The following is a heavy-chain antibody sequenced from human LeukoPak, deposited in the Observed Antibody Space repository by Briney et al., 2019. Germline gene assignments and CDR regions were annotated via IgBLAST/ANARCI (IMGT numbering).Heavy chain of an antibody. D-gene: IGHD1-26*01. CDR3: ARDQVVGATTTNNY. CDR2: IYSGGGT. J-gene: IGHJ4*02. V-gene: IGHV3-53*01. Sequence: GGSLRLSCAASGFTVSINYMSWVRQAPGKGLEWVSVIYSGGGTYYADSVKGRFTIFRDNSKNTLYLQMNSLRAEDTAVYYCARDQVVGATTTNNYWGQGTLVTVSS. CDR1: GFTVSINY.